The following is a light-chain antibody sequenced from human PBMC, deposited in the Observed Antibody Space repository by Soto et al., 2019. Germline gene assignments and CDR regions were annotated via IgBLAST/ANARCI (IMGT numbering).Light chain of an antibody. CDR1: QSVSDN. CDR2: GAS. V-gene: IGKV3-15*01. Sequence: EIVMTQSPATLSVSPGERATLSCRASQSVSDNLAWYQQKRGQAPRLLIYGASTRATGIPGRFSGSGSGTEFTLTISSLKSEDFAVYYCQQSNNWPYTFGQGTKLDIK. CDR3: QQSNNWPYT. J-gene: IGKJ2*01.